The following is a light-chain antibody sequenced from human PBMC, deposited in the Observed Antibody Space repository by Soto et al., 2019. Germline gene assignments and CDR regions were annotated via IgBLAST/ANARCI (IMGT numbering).Light chain of an antibody. J-gene: IGKJ5*01. CDR3: QQRSNWLT. V-gene: IGKV3-11*01. Sequence: EIVLTQSPATLSLSPGERATLSCRASQSVSSYLAWYQQKPGQAPRLLIYDASNRATGIPARFSGSGSGTDFTLTISSLEPEDFAVYYCQQRSNWLTFGQGTRLET. CDR2: DAS. CDR1: QSVSSY.